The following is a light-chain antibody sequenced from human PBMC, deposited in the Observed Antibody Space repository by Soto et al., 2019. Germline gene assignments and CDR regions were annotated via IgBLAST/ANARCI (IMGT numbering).Light chain of an antibody. Sequence: QAVVTQETSLTVSPGGTVTLTCASSTAAVTSDNYANWSQQNPGQAPRSLIHSTSDKHSWTPARFSGSLLGGNAALTLSGVQPEDEAEYFCLLYYGGVQLFGGGTKLTVL. CDR2: STS. CDR3: LLYYGGVQL. CDR1: TAAVTSDNY. J-gene: IGLJ3*02. V-gene: IGLV7-43*01.